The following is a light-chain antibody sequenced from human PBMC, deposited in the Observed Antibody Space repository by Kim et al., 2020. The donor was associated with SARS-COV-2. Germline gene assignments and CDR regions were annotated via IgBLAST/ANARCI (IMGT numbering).Light chain of an antibody. J-gene: IGKJ5*01. V-gene: IGKV1-5*03. CDR3: QQYTSYPIT. CDR1: QSISPW. Sequence: DIQITQSPSTLSASSGDRVTITCRASQSISPWLAWYQQKPGKAPRLLIYEASSLENGVPSRFSGSGSGTEFTLTISSLQPDDFATYFCQQYTSYPITFGQGTRLDIK. CDR2: EAS.